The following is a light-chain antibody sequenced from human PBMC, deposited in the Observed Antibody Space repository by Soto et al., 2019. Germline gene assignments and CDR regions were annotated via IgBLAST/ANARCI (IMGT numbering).Light chain of an antibody. CDR1: QSVPSDY. CDR3: QQCGSSPLT. J-gene: IGKJ1*01. V-gene: IGKV3-20*01. CDR2: GAS. Sequence: IVLTQSPGTLSLSPGERATLSCRASQSVPSDYLAWYHQRPGQAPRLLIYGASNRATGIPDRFSGSGSGTDFTLTISRLDPEDFALFFCQQCGSSPLTFGQGTKVDI.